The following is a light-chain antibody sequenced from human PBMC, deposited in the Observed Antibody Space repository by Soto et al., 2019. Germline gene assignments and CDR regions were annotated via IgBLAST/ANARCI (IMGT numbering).Light chain of an antibody. CDR2: DVT. CDR1: SSDVGAYNY. J-gene: IGLJ1*01. CDR3: CSYAGVYPSL. V-gene: IGLV2-11*01. Sequence: QSVLTQPRSVSGSPGQSVTISCTGTSSDVGAYNYVSWYQHHPGKAPQLMIYDVTKRPSGVPDRFSGSKSGNTASLTISGLQTEDEADYYCCSYAGVYPSLLGTGPKVTVL.